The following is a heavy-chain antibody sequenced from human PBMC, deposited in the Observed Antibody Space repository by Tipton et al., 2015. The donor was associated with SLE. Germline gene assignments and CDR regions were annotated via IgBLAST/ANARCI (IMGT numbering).Heavy chain of an antibody. V-gene: IGHV3-21*03. CDR1: GFTFSSHN. Sequence: SLRLSCVASGFTFSSHNMNWVRQAPGKGLEWVSAISARSSYIYYADSVEGRFTISRDNAKNSLYLQMNSLRAEDTAIYYCATNLQGADYFFDHWGQGTLVTVSS. CDR2: ISARSSYI. J-gene: IGHJ4*02. D-gene: IGHD2-21*02. CDR3: ATNLQGADYFFDH.